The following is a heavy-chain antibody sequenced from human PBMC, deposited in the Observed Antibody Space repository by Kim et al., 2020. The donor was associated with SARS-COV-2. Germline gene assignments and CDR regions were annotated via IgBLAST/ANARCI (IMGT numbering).Heavy chain of an antibody. Sequence: GGSLRLSCAASGFTFSSYAMHWVRQAPGKGLEWVAVISYDGSNKYYADSVKGRFTISRDNSKNTLYLQMNSLRAEDTAVYYCASPPDYGGNGAEVDYWGQGTLVTVSS. J-gene: IGHJ4*02. CDR3: ASPPDYGGNGAEVDY. CDR1: GFTFSSYA. V-gene: IGHV3-30*04. CDR2: ISYDGSNK. D-gene: IGHD4-17*01.